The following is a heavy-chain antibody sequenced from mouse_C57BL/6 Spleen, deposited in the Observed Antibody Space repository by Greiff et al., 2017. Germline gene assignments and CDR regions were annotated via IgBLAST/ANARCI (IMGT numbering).Heavy chain of an antibody. V-gene: IGHV3-6*01. D-gene: IGHD1-1*01. J-gene: IGHJ4*01. CDR1: GYSITSGYY. CDR3: ARGGAYDYYGWAMDY. Sequence: EVQLVESGPGLVKPSQSLSLTCSVTGYSITSGYYWNWIRQFPGNKLEWMGYISYDGSNNYNPSLKNRISITRDTSKNQFFLKLNSVTTEDTATYYCARGGAYDYYGWAMDYWGQGTSVTVSS. CDR2: ISYDGSN.